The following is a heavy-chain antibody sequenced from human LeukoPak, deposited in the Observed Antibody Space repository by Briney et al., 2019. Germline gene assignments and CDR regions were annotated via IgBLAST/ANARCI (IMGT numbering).Heavy chain of an antibody. CDR2: IIPIFGTA. Sequence: SVKVSCKASGGTFSSYAISWVRQAPGQGLEWMGGIIPIFGTANYAQKFQGRATITTDESTSTAYMELSSLRSEDTAVYYCARGCGRYYYDSSGYRSWFDPWGQGTLVTVSS. D-gene: IGHD3-22*01. CDR1: GGTFSSYA. CDR3: ARGCGRYYYDSSGYRSWFDP. V-gene: IGHV1-69*05. J-gene: IGHJ5*02.